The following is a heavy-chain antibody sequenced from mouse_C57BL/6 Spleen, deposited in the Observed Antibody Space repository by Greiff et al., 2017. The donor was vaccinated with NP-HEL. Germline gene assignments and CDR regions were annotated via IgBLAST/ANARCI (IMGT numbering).Heavy chain of an antibody. CDR3: ARGGGNYDYFDY. Sequence: DVQLQESGPGMVKPSQSLSLTCTVTGYSITSGYDWHWIRHFPGNKLEWMGYISYSGSTNYNPSLKSRISITHDTSKNHFFLKLNSVTTEDTATYYCARGGGNYDYFDYWGQGTTLTVSS. J-gene: IGHJ2*01. D-gene: IGHD2-1*01. CDR2: ISYSGST. CDR1: GYSITSGYD. V-gene: IGHV3-1*01.